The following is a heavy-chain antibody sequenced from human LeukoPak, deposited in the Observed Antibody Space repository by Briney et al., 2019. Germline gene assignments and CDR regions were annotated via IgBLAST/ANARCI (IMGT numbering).Heavy chain of an antibody. CDR3: AKDLYYYDSSGSPGDY. CDR2: ISGSGGST. V-gene: IGHV3-23*01. D-gene: IGHD3-22*01. Sequence: PGGSLRLSCAAPGFTFSSYAMSWVRQAPGKGLEWVSAISGSGGSTYYADSVKGRFTISRDNSKNTLYLQMNSLRAEDTAVYYCAKDLYYYDSSGSPGDYWGQGTLVTVSS. J-gene: IGHJ4*02. CDR1: GFTFSSYA.